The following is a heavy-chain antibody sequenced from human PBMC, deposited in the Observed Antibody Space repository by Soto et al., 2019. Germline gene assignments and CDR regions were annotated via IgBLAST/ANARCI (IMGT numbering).Heavy chain of an antibody. V-gene: IGHV1-18*01. CDR2: ISAYNGNT. CDR1: GYTFTSYG. CDR3: AVDPPYCSRGSCHDY. D-gene: IGHD2-15*01. J-gene: IGHJ4*02. Sequence: ASVKVSCKASGYTFTSYGISWARQAPGQGLEWMGWISAYNGNTNYAQKLQGRVTMTTDTSTSTAYMELRSLRSDDTAVYYCAVDPPYCSRGSCHDYWGQGTLVTVSS.